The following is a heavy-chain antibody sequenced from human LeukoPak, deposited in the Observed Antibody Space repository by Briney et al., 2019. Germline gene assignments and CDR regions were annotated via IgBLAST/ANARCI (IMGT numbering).Heavy chain of an antibody. J-gene: IGHJ4*02. CDR3: APDFNRGGRDHY. CDR2: ISDSGGST. CDR1: GFTFPSYA. Sequence: GGSLRLSRAASGFTFPSYAMSWVRQAPGKGLNWVSAISDSGGSTYYADSVRGRFTISRDNARNSLYLEMSSLRDEDTAVYYCAPDFNRGGRDHYWGQGTLVTVSS. D-gene: IGHD2-15*01. V-gene: IGHV3-23*01.